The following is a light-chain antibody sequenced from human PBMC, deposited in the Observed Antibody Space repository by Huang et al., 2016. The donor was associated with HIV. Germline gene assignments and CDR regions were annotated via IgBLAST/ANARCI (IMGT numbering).Light chain of an antibody. CDR2: AAS. V-gene: IGKV1-NL1*01. Sequence: DIQMTQSPSSLSASVGDRVTITCRASQGISNSLAWYQQKPGKAPKLLLYAASRLESGVPYRFSGSGSATDYTLTISSLQHEDFATYYCQQYYSTPQTFGQGTKVEIK. CDR1: QGISNS. J-gene: IGKJ1*01. CDR3: QQYYSTPQT.